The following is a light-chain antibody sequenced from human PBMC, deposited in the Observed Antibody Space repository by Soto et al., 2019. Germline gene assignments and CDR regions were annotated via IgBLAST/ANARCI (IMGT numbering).Light chain of an antibody. CDR3: LQHGSYPRT. J-gene: IGKJ1*01. V-gene: IGKV1-17*01. CDR2: DAS. CDR1: QGIRND. Sequence: DIQMTQSPSSLSASVGDRVTITCRASQGIRNDLAWYQQKPGKAPKRLIYDASKSQNGVPSRFSGSGSGTEFTLTISSLQPEDIATYYGLQHGSYPRTFGQGTKVEIK.